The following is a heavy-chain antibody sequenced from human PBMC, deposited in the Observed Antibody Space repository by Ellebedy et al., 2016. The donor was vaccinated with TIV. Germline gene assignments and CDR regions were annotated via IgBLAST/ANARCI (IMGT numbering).Heavy chain of an antibody. CDR3: ARVQRYSSGRADY. CDR2: INPNSGGT. Sequence: AASVKVSCKASGYTFTSYGISWVRQAPGQGLEWMGWINPNSGGTNYAQKFQGRVTMTRDTSISTAYMELSRLRSDDTAVYYCARVQRYSSGRADYWGQGTLVTVSS. D-gene: IGHD6-19*01. V-gene: IGHV1-2*02. J-gene: IGHJ4*02. CDR1: GYTFTSYG.